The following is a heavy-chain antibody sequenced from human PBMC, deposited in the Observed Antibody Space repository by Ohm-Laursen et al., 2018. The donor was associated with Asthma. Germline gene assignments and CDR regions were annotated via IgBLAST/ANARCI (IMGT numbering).Heavy chain of an antibody. CDR2: IIPRSRTS. CDR1: GGTFSNSG. J-gene: IGHJ3*01. CDR3: ARDLYPYTSMLLIFDL. V-gene: IGHV1-69*13. Sequence: SVKVSCKASGGTFSNSGINWVRQAPGQGLEWMVAIIPRSRTSTYAQRFQDRVTITADESTNTAYMELSSLRSEDTAVYYCARDLYPYTSMLLIFDLWGQGTMVSVSS. D-gene: IGHD5-18*01.